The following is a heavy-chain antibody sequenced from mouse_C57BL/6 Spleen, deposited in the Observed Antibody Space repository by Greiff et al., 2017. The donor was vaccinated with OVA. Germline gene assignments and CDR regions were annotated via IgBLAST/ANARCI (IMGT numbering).Heavy chain of an antibody. V-gene: IGHV3-6*01. J-gene: IGHJ3*01. Sequence: EVQLQESGPGLVKPSQSLSLTCSVTGYSITSGYYWNWIRQFPGNKLEWMGYISYDGSNNYNPSLKNRISITRDTSKNQFFLKLNSVTTEDTATYYCAREGDYDEKFAYWGQGTLVTVSA. CDR1: GYSITSGYY. D-gene: IGHD2-4*01. CDR3: AREGDYDEKFAY. CDR2: ISYDGSN.